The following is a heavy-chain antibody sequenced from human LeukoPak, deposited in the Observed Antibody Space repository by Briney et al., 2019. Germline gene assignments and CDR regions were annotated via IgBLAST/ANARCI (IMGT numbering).Heavy chain of an antibody. Sequence: GGSLRLSCAASGFTFSDYYMSWIRQAPGKGLEWVSYISSSGSTIYYADSAKGRFTISRDNAKNSLYLQMNSLRAEDTAVYYCARGSWSIFGVVKGFDYWGQGTLVTVSS. CDR3: ARGSWSIFGVVKGFDY. J-gene: IGHJ4*02. D-gene: IGHD3-3*01. CDR1: GFTFSDYY. V-gene: IGHV3-11*04. CDR2: ISSSGSTI.